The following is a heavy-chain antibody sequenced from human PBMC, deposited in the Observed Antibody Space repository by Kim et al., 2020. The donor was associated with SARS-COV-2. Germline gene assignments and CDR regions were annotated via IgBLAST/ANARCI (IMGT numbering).Heavy chain of an antibody. J-gene: IGHJ4*02. D-gene: IGHD4-17*01. Sequence: YAQKCRGRVHMTTDTFKSTVYMELSSLRPEDTAVYYCARGRGTTVTPLDYWGQGTLVTVSS. CDR3: ARGRGTTVTPLDY. V-gene: IGHV1-8*01.